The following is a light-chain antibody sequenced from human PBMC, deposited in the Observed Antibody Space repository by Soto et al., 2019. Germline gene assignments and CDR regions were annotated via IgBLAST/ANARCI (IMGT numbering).Light chain of an antibody. CDR3: QQRSNWPRA. J-gene: IGKJ4*01. Sequence: EIVLTQSPATLSLSPGEGATLSCRASQSIGTYLAWYQHKPGQAPRLLIFDASNRATGIPARFSGSGSGTDFTLTISSLEPEDVAVYYCQQRSNWPRAFGGGTKVEIK. CDR2: DAS. V-gene: IGKV3-11*01. CDR1: QSIGTY.